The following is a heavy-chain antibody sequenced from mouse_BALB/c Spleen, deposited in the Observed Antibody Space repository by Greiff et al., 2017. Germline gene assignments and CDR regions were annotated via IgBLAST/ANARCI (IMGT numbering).Heavy chain of an antibody. D-gene: IGHD2-2*01. CDR1: GFNIKDTY. CDR3: AYGYYLDY. J-gene: IGHJ2*01. Sequence: EVMLVESGAELVKPGASVKLSCTASGFNIKDTYMHWVKQRPEQGLEWIGRIDPANGNTKYDPKFQGKATITADTSSNTAYLQLSSLTSEDTAVYYCAYGYYLDYWGQGTTLTVSS. V-gene: IGHV14-3*02. CDR2: IDPANGNT.